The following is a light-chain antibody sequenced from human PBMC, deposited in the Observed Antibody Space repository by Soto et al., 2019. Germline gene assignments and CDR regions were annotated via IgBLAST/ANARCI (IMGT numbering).Light chain of an antibody. CDR2: GAS. J-gene: IGKJ2*01. CDR1: QSVSSN. V-gene: IGKV3-15*01. CDR3: QQYNNWPPIT. Sequence: EIVLTQSPGTLSLSPGERATLSCRASQSVSSNFAWYQHKPGQAPRLLIYGASTRATGIPARFSGSGSGTEFTLTISSLQSEDFAVYYCQQYNNWPPITFGQGTKLEIK.